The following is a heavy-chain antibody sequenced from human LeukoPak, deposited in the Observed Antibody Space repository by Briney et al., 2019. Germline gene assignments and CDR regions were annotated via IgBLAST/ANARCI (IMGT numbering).Heavy chain of an antibody. V-gene: IGHV3-23*01. CDR3: AKDRKYSYRTASGYGMDV. Sequence: GGSLRLSCSASGFTFSNYAMNWVRQAPGKGLEWVSIISGSGDSTYYADSVKGRFTISRDNSKNTLYLQMSSLRAEETAVYYCAKDRKYSYRTASGYGMDVWGQGTTVTVSS. CDR1: GFTFSNYA. CDR2: ISGSGDST. D-gene: IGHD5-18*01. J-gene: IGHJ6*02.